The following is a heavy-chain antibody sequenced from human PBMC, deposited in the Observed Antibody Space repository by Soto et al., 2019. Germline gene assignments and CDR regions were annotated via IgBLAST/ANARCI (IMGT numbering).Heavy chain of an antibody. CDR3: ARDIGSYAYGEGY. D-gene: IGHD3-10*01. J-gene: IGHJ4*02. CDR2: FYSSGTT. V-gene: IGHV4-4*07. CDR1: GDSINNYW. Sequence: SETLALTCSVSGDSINNYWWSWSRQPAGKGLEWIVRFYSSGTTDYNPSLNSRATMSVETSKNQLSLKLSSVTAADTAVYYRARDIGSYAYGEGYWGQGIQVTVSS.